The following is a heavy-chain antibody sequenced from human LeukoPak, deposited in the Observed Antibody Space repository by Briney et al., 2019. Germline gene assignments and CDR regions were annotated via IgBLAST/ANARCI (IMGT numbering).Heavy chain of an antibody. CDR3: ARIEVDPGFYFDY. D-gene: IGHD2-15*01. CDR1: GFTFSSYA. V-gene: IGHV3-23*01. Sequence: GGSLRLSCAASGFTFSSYAMSWVRQAPGKGLEWVSAISGSGGSTYYADSVKGWFTISRDNSKNALYLQMNSLRAEDTAVYYCARIEVDPGFYFDYWGQGTLVTVSS. J-gene: IGHJ4*02. CDR2: ISGSGGST.